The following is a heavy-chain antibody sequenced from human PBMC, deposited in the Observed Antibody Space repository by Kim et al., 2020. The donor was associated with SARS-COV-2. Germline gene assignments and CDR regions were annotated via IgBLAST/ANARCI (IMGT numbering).Heavy chain of an antibody. Sequence: GGSLRLSCAASGFTVSSNYMSWVRQAPGKGLEWVSVIDSGGSPYYADSVKGRFTISRDNSKNTLYLQMNSLRAEDTAVYYCARDFSGASAFALWGRGTLVTVSS. D-gene: IGHD3-10*01. J-gene: IGHJ2*01. CDR1: GFTVSSNY. CDR3: ARDFSGASAFAL. V-gene: IGHV3-66*01. CDR2: IDSGGSP.